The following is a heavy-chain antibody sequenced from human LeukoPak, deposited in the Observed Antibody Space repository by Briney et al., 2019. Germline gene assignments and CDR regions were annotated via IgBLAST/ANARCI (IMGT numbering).Heavy chain of an antibody. CDR3: ASGLGIAAADRHPRYYYYYMDV. J-gene: IGHJ6*03. CDR2: IYTSGST. D-gene: IGHD6-13*01. V-gene: IGHV4-4*09. CDR1: GGSLNGYY. Sequence: SETLSLTCTVSGGSLNGYYWSWIRQPPGKGLEWIGYIYTSGSTNYNPSLKSRVTISVDTSKNQFSLKLSSVTAADTAVYYCASGLGIAAADRHPRYYYYYMDVWGKGTTVTVSS.